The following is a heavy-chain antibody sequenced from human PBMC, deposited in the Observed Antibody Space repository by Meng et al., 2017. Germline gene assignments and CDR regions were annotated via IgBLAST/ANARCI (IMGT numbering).Heavy chain of an antibody. Sequence: GESLKISCAASGFTFSSYSMNWVRQAPGKGLEWVSSISSSSSYIYYADSVKGRFTISRDNAKNSLYLQMNSLRAEDTAVYYCARVVFGELLSFDYWGQGPLVTVSS. CDR2: ISSSSSYI. J-gene: IGHJ4*02. CDR1: GFTFSSYS. V-gene: IGHV3-21*01. D-gene: IGHD3-10*02. CDR3: ARVVFGELLSFDY.